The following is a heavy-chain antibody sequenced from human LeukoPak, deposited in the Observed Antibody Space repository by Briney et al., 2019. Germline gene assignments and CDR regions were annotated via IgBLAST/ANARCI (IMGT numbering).Heavy chain of an antibody. CDR1: GFTFSSYA. D-gene: IGHD1-26*01. V-gene: IGHV3-30*04. J-gene: IGHJ4*02. Sequence: PGGSLRLSCAASGFTFSSYAMHWVRQAPGKGLEWVAVISYDGSNKYYADSVKGRFTISRDNSKNTLYLQMNSLRAEDTAVYYCARDVGGATPGYFDYWGQGTLVTVSS. CDR2: ISYDGSNK. CDR3: ARDVGGATPGYFDY.